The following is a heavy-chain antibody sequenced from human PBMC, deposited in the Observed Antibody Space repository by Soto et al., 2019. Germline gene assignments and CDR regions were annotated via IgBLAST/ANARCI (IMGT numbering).Heavy chain of an antibody. J-gene: IGHJ5*02. CDR2: IYYSGST. CDR3: ARRSGGNSVYNWFDP. V-gene: IGHV4-39*01. D-gene: IGHD2-21*02. CDR1: GGSISSSSYY. Sequence: SSETLSLTCSVSGGSISSSSYYWGWIRQPPGKGLEWIGNIYYSGSTYYNPSLKSRVTISVDTSKNQFSLKLSSVTATDTAVYYCARRSGGNSVYNWFDPWGQGTLVTVSS.